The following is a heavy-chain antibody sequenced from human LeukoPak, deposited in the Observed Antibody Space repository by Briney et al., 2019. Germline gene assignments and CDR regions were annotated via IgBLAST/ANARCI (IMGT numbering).Heavy chain of an antibody. V-gene: IGHV1-8*01. D-gene: IGHD5-12*01. CDR2: MNPNSGNT. CDR1: GYSFSSND. CDR3: ARDQSRGYGFDY. Sequence: ASVKVSCKASGYSFSSNDINWVRQATGQGLEWMGWMNPNSGNTGYAQKFQGRVTMTKNTSISTACMELSSLRSEDTAVYYCARDQSRGYGFDYWGQGTLVTVSS. J-gene: IGHJ4*02.